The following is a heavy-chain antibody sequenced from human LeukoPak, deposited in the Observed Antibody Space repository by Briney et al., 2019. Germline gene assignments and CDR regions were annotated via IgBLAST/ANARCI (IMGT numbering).Heavy chain of an antibody. CDR1: GFTFSSYA. CDR2: ISYDGSNK. D-gene: IGHD6-19*01. Sequence: GGSLRLSCAASGFTFSSYAMHWVRQAPGKGLEWVAVISYDGSNKYYADSVKGRFTISRDNSKNTLYPQMNSLRAEDTAVYYCARDLIAVAGTHYYYYYGMDVWGQGTTVTVSS. J-gene: IGHJ6*02. CDR3: ARDLIAVAGTHYYYYYGMDV. V-gene: IGHV3-30-3*01.